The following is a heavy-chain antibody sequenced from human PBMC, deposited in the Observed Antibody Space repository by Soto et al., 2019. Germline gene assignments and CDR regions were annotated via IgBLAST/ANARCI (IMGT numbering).Heavy chain of an antibody. CDR1: GGSLSTIRFH. CDR3: ARHGITGSYYDAFDM. J-gene: IGHJ3*02. CDR2: IKYSGTT. D-gene: IGHD1-26*01. V-gene: IGHV4-39*01. Sequence: TSHTLSLTCTGSGGSLSTIRFHLCWVPQPPGKGLEWIASIKYSGTTFYNPSLKSRVTLSVDTSKNQFALKLSSVTAAETAVYYCARHGITGSYYDAFDMWGKGTMVT.